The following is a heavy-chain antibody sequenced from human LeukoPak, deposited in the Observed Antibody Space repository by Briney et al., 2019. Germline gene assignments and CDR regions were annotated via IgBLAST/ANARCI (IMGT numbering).Heavy chain of an antibody. CDR2: IYYSGST. D-gene: IGHD6-6*01. V-gene: IGHV4-59*12. CDR3: VRSSSLIWYYYMDV. CDR1: GGSISSYY. J-gene: IGHJ6*03. Sequence: SGTLSLTCTVSGGSISSYYWSWIRQPPGKGLEWIGYIYYSGSTNYNPSLKSRVTISVDTSKNQFSLKLSSVTAADTAVYYCVRSSSLIWYYYMDVWGKGTTVTVSS.